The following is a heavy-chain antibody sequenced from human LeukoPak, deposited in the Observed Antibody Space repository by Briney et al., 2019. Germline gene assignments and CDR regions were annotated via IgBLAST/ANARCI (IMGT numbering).Heavy chain of an antibody. CDR1: GFTFEDYR. V-gene: IGHV3-20*04. Sequence: RTGGSLILSCVASGFTFEDYRMSSVRQVPGKGLEWVSGIVWNGGGTGYADSVKGRFTISRDNAENSLYLQMNSLRADDTALYYCVRGFRGGPFDYWGQGTLVTVSS. CDR3: VRGFRGGPFDY. CDR2: IVWNGGGT. D-gene: IGHD3-10*01. J-gene: IGHJ4*02.